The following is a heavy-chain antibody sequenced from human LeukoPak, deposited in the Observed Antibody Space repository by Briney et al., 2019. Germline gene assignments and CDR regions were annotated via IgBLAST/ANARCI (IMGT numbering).Heavy chain of an antibody. V-gene: IGHV3-7*01. Sequence: GGSLRLSCAASGFSFTTYWMGWVRQAPGKGLEWVANINQDESSQYYVDAVRGRFTISRDNARNSLYLQMKSLRAEDTAVYYCARTPSIVGYTSRELGHWYFDLWGRGTPVTVSS. D-gene: IGHD6-13*01. CDR2: INQDESSQ. J-gene: IGHJ2*01. CDR1: GFSFTTYW. CDR3: ARTPSIVGYTSRELGHWYFDL.